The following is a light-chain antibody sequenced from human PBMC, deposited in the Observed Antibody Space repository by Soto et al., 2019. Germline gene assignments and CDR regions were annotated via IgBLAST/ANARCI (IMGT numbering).Light chain of an antibody. CDR3: QHYGASQYT. J-gene: IGKJ2*01. CDR1: QSVTSGN. Sequence: IVLTPSPGTLSLSPGETVTLSCRASQSVTSGNLAWYQHKPGQAPRHLIYGASYRATGISDKFTGGGSGADLSLTISRLEPEDFAVDFCQHYGASQYTFGQGTKLEIK. CDR2: GAS. V-gene: IGKV3-20*01.